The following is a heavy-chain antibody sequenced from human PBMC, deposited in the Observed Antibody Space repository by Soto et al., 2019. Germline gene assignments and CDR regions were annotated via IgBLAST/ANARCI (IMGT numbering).Heavy chain of an antibody. CDR3: ARCPFIAMVPGYGMDF. Sequence: GASVKVSCKASGYTFTSYDINWVRQATGQGLEWMGWMNPNSGNTGYAQKFQGRVTMTRNTSISTAYMELSSLRSEDTAVYYCARCPFIAMVPGYGMDFWGKGTTVTVAS. CDR1: GYTFTSYD. CDR2: MNPNSGNT. J-gene: IGHJ6*04. D-gene: IGHD5-18*01. V-gene: IGHV1-8*01.